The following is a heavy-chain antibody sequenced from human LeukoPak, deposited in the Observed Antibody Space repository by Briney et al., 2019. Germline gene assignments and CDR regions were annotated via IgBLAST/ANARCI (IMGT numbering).Heavy chain of an antibody. V-gene: IGHV4-31*03. J-gene: IGHJ6*02. CDR2: IYYSGST. CDR3: ARGHYYYYSMDV. Sequence: PSETLSLTCTVSGGSISSGGYYLSWIRQHPGTGLEWIGYIYYSGSTYYNPSLKSRVTISVDTSKNQFSLKLSSVTAADTAVYYCARGHYYYYSMDVWGQGTTVTVSS. CDR1: GGSISSGGYY.